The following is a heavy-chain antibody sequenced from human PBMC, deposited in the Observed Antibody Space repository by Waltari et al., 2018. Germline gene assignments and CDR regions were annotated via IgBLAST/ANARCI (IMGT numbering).Heavy chain of an antibody. Sequence: EVQLLESGGGLVQPGGSLRLSCAASGFTFSSYAMSWVRQAPGKGLEWVSVIYSGGSSTYYADSVKGRFTISRDNSKNTLYLQMNSLRAEDTAVYYCAKAPYYYGSGSYYKPHYFDYWGQGTLVTVSS. CDR3: AKAPYYYGSGSYYKPHYFDY. D-gene: IGHD3-10*01. V-gene: IGHV3-23*03. J-gene: IGHJ4*02. CDR2: IYSGGSST. CDR1: GFTFSSYA.